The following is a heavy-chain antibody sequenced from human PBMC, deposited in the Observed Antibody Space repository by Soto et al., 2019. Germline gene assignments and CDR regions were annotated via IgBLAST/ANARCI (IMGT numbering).Heavy chain of an antibody. J-gene: IGHJ6*02. V-gene: IGHV4-34*01. CDR1: GGSFSGYY. CDR3: ARAWGDYYDSSGYTPYGMDV. Sequence: SETMSLTCAVYGGSFSGYYWSWIRQPTGKGLEWIGEINHSGSTNYNPSLKSQVTISVDTSKNQFSLKLSSVTAADTAVYYCARAWGDYYDSSGYTPYGMDVWGQGTTVTVSS. CDR2: INHSGST. D-gene: IGHD3-22*01.